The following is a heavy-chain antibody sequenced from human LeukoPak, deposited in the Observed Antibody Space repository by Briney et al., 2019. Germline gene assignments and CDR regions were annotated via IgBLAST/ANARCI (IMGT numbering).Heavy chain of an antibody. CDR2: NYYSGST. CDR3: ARVTGYMTEEYFDY. Sequence: PSETLSHTCSVSCGPHNRYYWSWIQQPPGKGLEWIGYNYYSGSTNHNPPLKSPVTIPVDTSKNQLALRQTSVTDSDAAVYSCARVTGYMTEEYFDYWGQGTLITVSS. CDR1: CGPHNRYY. J-gene: IGHJ4*02. V-gene: IGHV4-59*12. D-gene: IGHD6-13*01.